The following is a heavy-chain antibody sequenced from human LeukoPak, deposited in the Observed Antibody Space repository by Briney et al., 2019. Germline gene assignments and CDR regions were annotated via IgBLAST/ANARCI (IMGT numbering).Heavy chain of an antibody. CDR3: AREASLYCSGNDCYWAFDR. V-gene: IGHV3-7*01. J-gene: IGHJ5*02. D-gene: IGHD2-21*02. CDR1: GFTFSNHW. Sequence: GGSLRLSCAASGFTFSNHWMSWVRQAPGKGLEWVANIKQDESKRYYVGSVKGRFTISRDNAKSSLYLQINSLRAEDTAVYYCAREASLYCSGNDCYWAFDRWGQGTLVTVSS. CDR2: IKQDESKR.